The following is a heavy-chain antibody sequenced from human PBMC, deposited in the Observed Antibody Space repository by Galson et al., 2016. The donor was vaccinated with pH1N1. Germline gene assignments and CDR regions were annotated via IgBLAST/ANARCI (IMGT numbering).Heavy chain of an antibody. D-gene: IGHD3-10*01. Sequence: SLRLSCAASGFTFSSFWMHWVRQAPGKGLEWVANIKEDGSEIYYVDSVKGRFTISRDNAKNSLYLQMNSLRAEDTAVYYCARAVGSGSSYWGQGILVTVPS. V-gene: IGHV3-7*01. J-gene: IGHJ4*02. CDR1: GFTFSSFW. CDR2: IKEDGSEI. CDR3: ARAVGSGSSY.